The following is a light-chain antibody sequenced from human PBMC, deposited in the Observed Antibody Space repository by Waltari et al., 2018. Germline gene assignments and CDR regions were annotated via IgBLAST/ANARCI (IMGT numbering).Light chain of an antibody. CDR3: CSYAGSYTWV. CDR1: SRDLGRHNN. V-gene: IGLV2-11*01. Sequence: QSALTQPRSVSGSPGQSVTIPCTGHSRDLGRHNNASWYQQHPCKAPKLMIYEVSKRPSGLTDRFSGSKDGNTASLTIAGLQAEDETDYYCCSYAGSYTWVLGGGTKLTVL. CDR2: EVS. J-gene: IGLJ3*02.